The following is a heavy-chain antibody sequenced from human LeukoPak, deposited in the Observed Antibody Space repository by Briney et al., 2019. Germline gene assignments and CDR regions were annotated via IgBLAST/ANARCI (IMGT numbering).Heavy chain of an antibody. Sequence: GESLKISCKGSGYSFTSYWIAWVRQMPGKGLEWMGNIYPGDSDARYSPSSQGQVTMSADKSISTAYLQWSSLKASDTAMYYCARQAYDDYWFDYWGQGTLVTVSS. V-gene: IGHV5-51*01. CDR2: IYPGDSDA. J-gene: IGHJ4*02. CDR3: ARQAYDDYWFDY. D-gene: IGHD4-17*01. CDR1: GYSFTSYW.